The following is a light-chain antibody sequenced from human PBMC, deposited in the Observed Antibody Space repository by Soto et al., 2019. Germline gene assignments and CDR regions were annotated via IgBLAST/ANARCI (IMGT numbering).Light chain of an antibody. J-gene: IGKJ4*01. V-gene: IGKV3-15*01. Sequence: IVMTQSPATLSVSTGERATLYCRASQSVRSSFLAWYQQKPGQAPSLLIYGASTRATGIPARFSGSGSGTEFTLTINSLQSEDFAVYYCQQYSNWPLTFGGGTKLDIK. CDR1: QSVRSSF. CDR3: QQYSNWPLT. CDR2: GAS.